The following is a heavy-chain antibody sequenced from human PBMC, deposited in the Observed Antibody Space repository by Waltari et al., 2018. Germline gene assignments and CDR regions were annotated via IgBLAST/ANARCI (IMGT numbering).Heavy chain of an antibody. Sequence: QVQLQESGPGLVKPSETLSLTCTVSGGSISSYYWSWIRQPPGKGLEWIGYIYYSGSTNYNPSLKSRVTISVDTSKNQFSLKLSSVTAADTAVYYCARENSWYFDYWGQGTLVTVSS. J-gene: IGHJ4*02. V-gene: IGHV4-59*01. CDR2: IYYSGST. CDR1: GGSISSYY. D-gene: IGHD6-13*01. CDR3: ARENSWYFDY.